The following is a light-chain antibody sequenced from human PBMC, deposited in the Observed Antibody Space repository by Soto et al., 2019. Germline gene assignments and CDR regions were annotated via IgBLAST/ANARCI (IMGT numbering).Light chain of an antibody. Sequence: QSVLTQPASVSGSPGQSITISCSGTSSDIGDYNYVSWYQQHPGKAPKLIIYDVTDRPSGISNRFSGSKSGNTASPTISGLQAEDEADYYCNSYRDTYAPGVFGTGTKVTVL. V-gene: IGLV2-14*03. CDR2: DVT. CDR3: NSYRDTYAPGV. J-gene: IGLJ1*01. CDR1: SSDIGDYNY.